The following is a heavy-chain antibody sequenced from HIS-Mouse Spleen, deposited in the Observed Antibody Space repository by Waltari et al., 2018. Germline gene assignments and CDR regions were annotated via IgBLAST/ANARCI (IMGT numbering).Heavy chain of an antibody. J-gene: IGHJ3*02. CDR2: IRSKAYGGTT. D-gene: IGHD3-22*01. V-gene: IGHV3-49*05. CDR3: TRVGVAYYDSSGDDAFDI. CDR1: GFTFGDYA. Sequence: EVQLVESGGGLVKPGRSLRLSCTASGFTFGDYAMSWFRQAPGQVLVWVGFIRSKAYGGTTEYAASVKGRFTISRDDSKSIAYLQMNSLKTEDTAVYYCTRVGVAYYDSSGDDAFDIWGQGTMVTVSS.